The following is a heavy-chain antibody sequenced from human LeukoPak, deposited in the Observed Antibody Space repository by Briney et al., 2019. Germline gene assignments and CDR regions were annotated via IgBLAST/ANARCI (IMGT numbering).Heavy chain of an antibody. D-gene: IGHD3-3*01. V-gene: IGHV1-2*02. CDR1: GYTFTGYY. CDR2: INPNSGGT. CDR3: LFGADAFDI. Sequence: ASVKVSCKASGYTFTGYYMHWVRRAPGQGLGWMGWINPNSGGTNYAQKFQGRVTMTRDTSISTAYMELSRLRSDDMAVYYCLFGADAFDIWGQGTMVTVSS. J-gene: IGHJ3*02.